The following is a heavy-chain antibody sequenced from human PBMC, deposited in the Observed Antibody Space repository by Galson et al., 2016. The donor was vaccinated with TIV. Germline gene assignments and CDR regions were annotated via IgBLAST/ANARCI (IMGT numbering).Heavy chain of an antibody. D-gene: IGHD3-22*01. V-gene: IGHV4-39*01. CDR2: ISYSGST. CDR1: GASINNIEYY. Sequence: TLSLTCSVSGASINNIEYYWGWIRPPPGKGLEWIGTISYSGSTYYNPSLNGRVTVSVDTSKNLFSLKLTSVTAADTAVYFCARLGITMIVGDWGQGTLVTVSS. J-gene: IGHJ4*02. CDR3: ARLGITMIVGD.